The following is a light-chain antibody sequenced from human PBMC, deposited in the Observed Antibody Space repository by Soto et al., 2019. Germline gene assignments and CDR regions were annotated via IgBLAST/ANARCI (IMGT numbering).Light chain of an antibody. J-gene: IGKJ2*01. V-gene: IGKV1-5*01. CDR1: SSSKW. Sequence: DIQMTQSPSTLAASVGDTVTMTCRSSSKWLAWYQKKPGKSPKLLIYDVSNLERGVPPRFSGSTSGAESTLTITGLQPEDLGTYYCQHTTDFTFGQGTKVEIK. CDR3: QHTTDFT. CDR2: DVS.